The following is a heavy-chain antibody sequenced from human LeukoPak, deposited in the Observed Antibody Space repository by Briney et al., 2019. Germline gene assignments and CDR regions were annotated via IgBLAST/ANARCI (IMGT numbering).Heavy chain of an antibody. V-gene: IGHV1-2*02. J-gene: IGHJ4*02. CDR2: INPNSGGT. CDR3: ARVSDEEYDYGDYPHFDY. Sequence: ASVKVSCKTSGYTFTAYYMHWVRQAPGQGLEWMGWINPNSGGTNYAQKFQGRVTMTRDTSISTAYMELSRLRSDDTAVYYCARVSDEEYDYGDYPHFDYWGQGTLVTVSS. D-gene: IGHD4-17*01. CDR1: GYTFTAYY.